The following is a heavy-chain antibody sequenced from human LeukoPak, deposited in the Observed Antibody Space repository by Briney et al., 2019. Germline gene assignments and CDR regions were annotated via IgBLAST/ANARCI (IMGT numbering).Heavy chain of an antibody. D-gene: IGHD5-12*01. CDR2: IYYSGST. V-gene: IGHV4-59*01. CDR3: ARDPRYSGYDGFDS. CDR1: GGSISSYY. Sequence: PSETLSLTCTVSGGSISSYYWSWIRQPPGKGLEWIGYIYYSGSTNYNPSLKSRVTISVDTSKNQFSLELSSVTAADTAVYYCARDPRYSGYDGFDSWGQGTLVTVSS. J-gene: IGHJ5*01.